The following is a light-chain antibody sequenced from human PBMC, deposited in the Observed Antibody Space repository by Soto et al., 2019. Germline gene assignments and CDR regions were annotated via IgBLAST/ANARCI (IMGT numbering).Light chain of an antibody. J-gene: IGLJ1*01. CDR2: DVC. Sequence: QSALTQPASVSGSPGQSITISCTGTSSDVGGYNYVSWYQQHPGKAPKLMIYDVCNRPSGVSNRFSGSKSGNTASLTISGLQAEDEADYYCSSFTSSFIFGTGTKVTVL. V-gene: IGLV2-14*01. CDR3: SSFTSSFI. CDR1: SSDVGGYNY.